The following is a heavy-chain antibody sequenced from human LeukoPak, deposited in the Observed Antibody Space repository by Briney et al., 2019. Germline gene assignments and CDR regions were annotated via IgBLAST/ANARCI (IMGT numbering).Heavy chain of an antibody. D-gene: IGHD3-9*01. Sequence: GGSLRLSCAASGFTFSSYWMSWVRQAPGKGLEWVSVIYSGGSTYYADSVKGRFTISRDNSKNTLYLQMNSLRAEDTAVYYCAREVKEYYDILTGYSYFDYWGQGTLVTVSS. CDR2: IYSGGST. CDR1: GFTFSSYW. V-gene: IGHV3-53*01. J-gene: IGHJ4*02. CDR3: AREVKEYYDILTGYSYFDY.